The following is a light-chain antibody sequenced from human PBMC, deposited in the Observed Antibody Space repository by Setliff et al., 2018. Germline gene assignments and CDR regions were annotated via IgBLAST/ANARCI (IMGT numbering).Light chain of an antibody. Sequence: QSVLTQPAAVSGSPGQSITISCAGTNSDVGGYNYVSWYQQHPGKAPQLIIYDVTKRPSGVPDRFSGSKSGNTASLTVSGLQAEDEADYYCLSYTSKTTHALFGGGTKVTVL. CDR1: NSDVGGYNY. CDR3: LSYTSKTTHAL. V-gene: IGLV2-14*03. CDR2: DVT. J-gene: IGLJ2*01.